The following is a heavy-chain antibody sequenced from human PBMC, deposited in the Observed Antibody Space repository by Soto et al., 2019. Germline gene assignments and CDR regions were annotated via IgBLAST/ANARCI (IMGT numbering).Heavy chain of an antibody. CDR3: ARARVRGVSYYYYYGMDV. V-gene: IGHV3-11*01. Sequence: GSLRLSCAASGFTFSDYYMSWIRQAPGKGLEWVSYISSSGSTIYYADSVKGRFTISRDNAKNSLYLQMNSLRAEDTAVYYCARARVRGVSYYYYYGMDVWGQGTTVTVSS. D-gene: IGHD3-10*01. J-gene: IGHJ6*02. CDR2: ISSSGSTI. CDR1: GFTFSDYY.